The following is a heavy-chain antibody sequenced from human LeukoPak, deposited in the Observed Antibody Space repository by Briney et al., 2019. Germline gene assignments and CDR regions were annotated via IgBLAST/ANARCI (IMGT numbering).Heavy chain of an antibody. V-gene: IGHV1-69*05. CDR3: AREDRDYYYMDV. CDR1: GGTFSSYA. CDR2: IIPIFGTA. Sequence: SVKVSCKASGGTFSSYAITWVRQAPGQGLEWMGWIIPIFGTANYAQKFQGRVTISTDESTSTAYMELSSLRSEDTAVYHCAREDRDYYYMDVWGKGTTVTVSS. J-gene: IGHJ6*03.